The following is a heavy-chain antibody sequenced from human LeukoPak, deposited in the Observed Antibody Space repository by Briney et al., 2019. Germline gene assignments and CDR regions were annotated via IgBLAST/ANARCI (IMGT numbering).Heavy chain of an antibody. Sequence: PSETLSLTCGVSGHSFSSDSFWGWIRQPPGQGLEWIGSIHKRGSTFYNPSLKSRVTISIDTSKNQFSLNVNSVTAADTAVYYCARASRPSNSWFDPWGQGTVVTVSS. J-gene: IGHJ5*02. CDR3: ARASRPSNSWFDP. CDR1: GHSFSSDSF. CDR2: IHKRGST. V-gene: IGHV4-38-2*01. D-gene: IGHD6-6*01.